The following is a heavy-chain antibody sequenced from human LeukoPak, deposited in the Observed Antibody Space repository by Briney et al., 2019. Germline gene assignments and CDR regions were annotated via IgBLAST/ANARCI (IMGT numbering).Heavy chain of an antibody. CDR1: GYTFTSYY. CDR3: AREPVSGGFDY. Sequence: ASVKGSCKASGYTFTSYYMHWVRQAPGQGLEWMGIINPSGGSTSYAQKFQGRVTMTRDTSTSTVYMELSSLRSEDTAVYYCAREPVSGGFDYWGQGTLVTVSS. CDR2: INPSGGST. V-gene: IGHV1-46*01. J-gene: IGHJ4*02. D-gene: IGHD5-12*01.